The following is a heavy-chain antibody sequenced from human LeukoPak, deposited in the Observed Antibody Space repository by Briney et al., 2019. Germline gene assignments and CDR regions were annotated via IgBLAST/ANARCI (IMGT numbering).Heavy chain of an antibody. Sequence: PSETLSLTCTVSGGSISSGSYYWNWIRQPAGKGLEWIGRIFTSGSTNYNPSLKSRVTVSLDTSKNQFSLKLSSVTAADTAVYYCARGDSSGWQYWYFDLWGRGTLVTVSS. CDR3: ARGDSSGWQYWYFDL. CDR1: GGSISSGSYY. D-gene: IGHD6-19*01. V-gene: IGHV4-61*02. CDR2: IFTSGST. J-gene: IGHJ2*01.